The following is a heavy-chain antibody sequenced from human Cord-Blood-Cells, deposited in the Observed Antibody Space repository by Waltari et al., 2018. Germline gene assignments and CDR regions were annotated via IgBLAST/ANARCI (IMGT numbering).Heavy chain of an antibody. V-gene: IGHV1-46*01. Sequence: PGQGLEWMGIINPSGGSTSYAQKFQGRVTMTRDTSTSTVYMELSSLRSDDTAVYYCARERGYSYGYPRNHYGMDVWGQGTTVTVSS. CDR2: INPSGGST. J-gene: IGHJ6*02. CDR3: ARERGYSYGYPRNHYGMDV. D-gene: IGHD5-18*01.